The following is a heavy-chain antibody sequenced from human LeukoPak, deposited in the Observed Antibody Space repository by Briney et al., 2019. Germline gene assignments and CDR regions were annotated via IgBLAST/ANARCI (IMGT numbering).Heavy chain of an antibody. CDR3: AKLNGYSSSWSKYYFDY. Sequence: PGGSLRLSCAASGFTFSSYGMSWVRQAPGKGLEWVSAISGSGGSTYYADSVKGRFTISRDNSKNTLYLQMNSLRAEDTAVYYCAKLNGYSSSWSKYYFDYWGQGTLVTVSS. CDR1: GFTFSSYG. J-gene: IGHJ4*02. V-gene: IGHV3-23*01. CDR2: ISGSGGST. D-gene: IGHD6-13*01.